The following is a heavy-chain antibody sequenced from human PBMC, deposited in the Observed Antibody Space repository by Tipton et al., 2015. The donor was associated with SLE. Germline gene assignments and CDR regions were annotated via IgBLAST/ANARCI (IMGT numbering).Heavy chain of an antibody. CDR3: AKLRGDYNAMDV. J-gene: IGHJ6*02. V-gene: IGHV1-18*01. Sequence: QLVQSGPEVKKPGASVKVSCKASGYTFTSYGISWVRQAPGQGLEWMGWINPYNGNTKYAQKFQGRVTLTTDTSTSTAYMALRSLRSDDTAVYYCAKLRGDYNAMDVWGQGTTVTVSS. CDR1: GYTFTSYG. D-gene: IGHD3-16*01. CDR2: INPYNGNT.